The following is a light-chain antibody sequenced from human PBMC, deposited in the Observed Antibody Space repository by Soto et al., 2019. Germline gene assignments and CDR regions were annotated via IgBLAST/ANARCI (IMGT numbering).Light chain of an antibody. Sequence: QSALTQPASVSGSPRQSITSSCTGTRSDIGAYDYVSWYQQHPGTVPKLLIYDVSNRPSGVSNRFSGSKSGNTASLTISGLQPEYEADYYCSSYTTSSLLVFGTGTKLTVL. CDR2: DVS. J-gene: IGLJ1*01. V-gene: IGLV2-14*03. CDR1: RSDIGAYDY. CDR3: SSYTTSSLLV.